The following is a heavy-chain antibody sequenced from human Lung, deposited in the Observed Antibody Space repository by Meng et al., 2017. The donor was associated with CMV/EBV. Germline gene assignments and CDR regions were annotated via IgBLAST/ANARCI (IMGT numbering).Heavy chain of an antibody. V-gene: IGHV4-4*02. CDR3: ASFPPPGKQWLVTDY. D-gene: IGHD6-19*01. Sequence: QVHRQRPGPGWVKPSGTLSLTCAVAGGSIISSNWWSWVRQPPGKGLEWIGEIYHSGSTNYNPSLKSRVTISVDKSKNQFSLKLSSVTAADTAVYYCASFPPPGKQWLVTDYWGQGTLVTVSS. CDR1: GGSIISSNW. CDR2: IYHSGST. J-gene: IGHJ4*02.